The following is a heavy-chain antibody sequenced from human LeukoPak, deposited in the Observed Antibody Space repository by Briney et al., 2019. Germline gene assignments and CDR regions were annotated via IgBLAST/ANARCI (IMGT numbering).Heavy chain of an antibody. D-gene: IGHD6-19*01. J-gene: IGHJ4*02. V-gene: IGHV4-39*01. CDR3: ARHVSGWYYFDY. CDR2: IYYSGST. CDR1: GGSISSSSYY. Sequence: ASETLSLTCTVSGGSISSSSYYWGWIRQPPGKGLEWIGSIYYSGSTYYNPSLKSRVTISVDTSKSQLSLKLSSVAAADTAVYYCARHVSGWYYFDYWGQGTLVTVSS.